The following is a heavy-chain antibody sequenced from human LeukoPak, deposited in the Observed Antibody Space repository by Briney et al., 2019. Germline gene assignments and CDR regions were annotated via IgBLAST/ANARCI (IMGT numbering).Heavy chain of an antibody. CDR1: GFTLSSYW. V-gene: IGHV3-7*01. CDR3: ARDRGNDYFDS. CDR2: IKQDGSEK. J-gene: IGHJ4*02. Sequence: GGSLRLSCVASGFTLSSYWTSWVRQAPGKGLEWLANIKQDGSEKYYVDSVKGRFTISRDNSKNTVYLQINSLRVEDTAVYYCARDRGNDYFDSWGQGTLVTVSS.